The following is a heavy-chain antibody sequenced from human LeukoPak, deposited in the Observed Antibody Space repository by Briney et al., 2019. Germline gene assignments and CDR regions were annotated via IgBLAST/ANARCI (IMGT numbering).Heavy chain of an antibody. CDR2: IGASGADT. Sequence: HPGGSLRLSCTASGFTFSTYAMTWVRQAPGRGLDWVSAIGASGADTYYADSAKGRFTVSRDNSKNTLYLQISSLRADDTAVYFCAKRPRDSSGYYLGAFDGWGQGTTVTVSS. CDR1: GFTFSTYA. V-gene: IGHV3-23*01. D-gene: IGHD3-22*01. CDR3: AKRPRDSSGYYLGAFDG. J-gene: IGHJ3*01.